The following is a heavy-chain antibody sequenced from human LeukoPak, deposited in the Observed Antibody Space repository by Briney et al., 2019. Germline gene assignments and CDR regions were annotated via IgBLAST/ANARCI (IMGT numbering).Heavy chain of an antibody. V-gene: IGHV4-59*01. D-gene: IGHD3-10*01. J-gene: IGHJ4*02. CDR1: GDSISSYY. CDR3: AREVPIVRGLRWDY. Sequence: SETLSLTCTVSGDSISSYYWNWVRQPPGKGLEWIGYIYFSGSTNCNPSLKSRVTISIDTSKNQFSLKLRSVTAADTAVYYCAREVPIVRGLRWDYWGQGTLVTVSS. CDR2: IYFSGST.